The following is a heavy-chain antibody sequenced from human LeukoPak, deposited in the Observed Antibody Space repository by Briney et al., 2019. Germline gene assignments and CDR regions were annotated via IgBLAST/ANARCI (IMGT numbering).Heavy chain of an antibody. Sequence: GGSLRLSCAASGFTFSDYYVTWIRQAPGKGLEYVSHISRSGSSLYYGDSVTGRFSISRDNAKNSLYLQMNSLRVEDTAVYYCAREVVVVPDYYYYGLDVWGQGTTVTVSS. V-gene: IGHV3-11*01. CDR1: GFTFSDYY. CDR2: ISRSGSSL. J-gene: IGHJ6*02. CDR3: AREVVVVPDYYYYGLDV. D-gene: IGHD2-2*01.